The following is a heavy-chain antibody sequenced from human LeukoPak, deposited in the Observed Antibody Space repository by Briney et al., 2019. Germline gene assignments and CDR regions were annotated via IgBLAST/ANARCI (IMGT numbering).Heavy chain of an antibody. V-gene: IGHV4-39*01. CDR3: ARRSIAAQHYYFDY. CDR1: GGSISSSRYS. Sequence: PSETLSLTCTVSGGSISSSRYSWGWIRQPPGKGLEWIGSIYYSGSTYYNPSLKSRVTISVDTSKNQFSLKLSSVTAADTAVYYCARRSIAAQHYYFDYWGQGTLVTVSS. CDR2: IYYSGST. D-gene: IGHD6-13*01. J-gene: IGHJ4*02.